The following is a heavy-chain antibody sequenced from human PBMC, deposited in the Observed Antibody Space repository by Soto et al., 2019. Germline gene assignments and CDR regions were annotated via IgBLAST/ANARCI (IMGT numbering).Heavy chain of an antibody. CDR2: IYYSGST. J-gene: IGHJ5*02. CDR1: GGSISSYY. V-gene: IGHV4-59*01. CDR3: ARDRSSGWYWFDP. Sequence: ETLSLTCTVSGGSISSYYWSWIRQPPGKGLEWIGYIYYSGSTNYNPSLKSRVTISVDTSKNQFSLKLSSVTAADTAVYYCARDRSSGWYWFDPWGQGTLVTVSS. D-gene: IGHD6-19*01.